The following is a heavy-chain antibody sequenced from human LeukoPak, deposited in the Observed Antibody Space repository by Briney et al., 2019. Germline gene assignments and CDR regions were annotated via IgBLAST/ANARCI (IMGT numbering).Heavy chain of an antibody. CDR1: GYTFTGYY. J-gene: IGHJ6*02. CDR2: INPNSGGT. D-gene: IGHD5-18*01. V-gene: IGHV1-2*06. CDR3: ARARGYSYGRGDYYYYGMDV. Sequence: ASVKVSCKASGYTFTGYYMHWVRQAPGQGLEWMGRINPNSGGTNYAQKFQGRVTMTRDTSISTACMELSRLRSDDTAVYYCARARGYSYGRGDYYYYGMDVWGQGTTVTVSS.